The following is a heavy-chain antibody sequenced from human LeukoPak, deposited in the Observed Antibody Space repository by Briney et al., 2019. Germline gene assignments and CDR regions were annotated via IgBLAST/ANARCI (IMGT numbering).Heavy chain of an antibody. CDR2: ITWDGGST. J-gene: IGHJ4*02. D-gene: IGHD1-26*01. CDR3: AKDGRNYFDY. CDR1: GFTFDDYS. Sequence: PGGSLRLSCAASGFTFDDYSMHWVRQPPGKGLERVSLITWDGGSTYYADSVKGRFTISRDNSKNSLYLQMNSLRPEDTALYYCAKDGRNYFDYWGQGTLVTVSS. V-gene: IGHV3-43D*04.